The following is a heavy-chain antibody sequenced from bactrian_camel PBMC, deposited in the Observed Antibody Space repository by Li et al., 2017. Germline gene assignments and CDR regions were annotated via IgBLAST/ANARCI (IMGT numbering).Heavy chain of an antibody. CDR1: GYMHNIGC. CDR2: MTSDQRA. V-gene: IGHV3S53*01. J-gene: IGHJ7*01. D-gene: IGHD8*01. Sequence: HVQLVESGGGSVQAGGSLRLYCAASGYMHNIGCMGWFRQAPGKEREGVATMTSDQRANYADSVKGRFTISRDFAKNTVSLQMNNLKTKDTAMYYCAKVTHPWKANYYGWDYWGRGTQVTVS.